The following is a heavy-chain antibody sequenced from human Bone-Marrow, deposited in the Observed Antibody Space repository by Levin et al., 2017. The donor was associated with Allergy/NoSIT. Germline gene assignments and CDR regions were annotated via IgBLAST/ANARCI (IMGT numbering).Heavy chain of an antibody. CDR3: ARDGALDTEGSSFDY. CDR1: GFNFRAYA. CDR2: ISFDGTNK. J-gene: IGHJ4*02. Sequence: GGSLRLSCAASGFNFRAYAMHWARQAPGKGLEWLAIISFDGTNKYSADSVKGRFTVSRDNSNNTLHLEMHGLRTTDTAVYYCARDGALDTEGSSFDYWGRGTQVTVSS. V-gene: IGHV3-30*04. D-gene: IGHD1-1*01.